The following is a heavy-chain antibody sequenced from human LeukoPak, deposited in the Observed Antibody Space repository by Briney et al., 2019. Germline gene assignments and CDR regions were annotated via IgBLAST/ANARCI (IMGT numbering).Heavy chain of an antibody. CDR3: ARVVWGAFDI. CDR2: ISSSSSYI. CDR1: GFTFSDYT. V-gene: IGHV3-21*01. D-gene: IGHD3-16*01. J-gene: IGHJ3*02. Sequence: GGSLRLSCAASGFTFSDYTMNWVRQTPGKGLEWVSSISSSSSYIYYADSVKGRFTISRDNAKNSLYLQMNSLRAEDTAVYYCARVVWGAFDIWGQGTMVTVSS.